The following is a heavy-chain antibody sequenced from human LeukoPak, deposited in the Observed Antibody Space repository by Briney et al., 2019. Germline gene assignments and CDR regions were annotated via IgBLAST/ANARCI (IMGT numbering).Heavy chain of an antibody. J-gene: IGHJ3*02. CDR3: AKWMVRRDYWSGAFDI. Sequence: GGSLRLSCAASGFTFSSYAMTWVRQAPGKGLEWVSAISGSGYNSYYADSVKGRFTISRDNSKNTLFLQMNSLRGEDTAIYYCAKWMVRRDYWSGAFDIWGQGTMVTV. CDR1: GFTFSSYA. CDR2: ISGSGYNS. V-gene: IGHV3-23*01. D-gene: IGHD3-3*01.